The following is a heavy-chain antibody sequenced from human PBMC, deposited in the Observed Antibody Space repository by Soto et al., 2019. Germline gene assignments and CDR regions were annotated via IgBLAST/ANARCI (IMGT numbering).Heavy chain of an antibody. CDR3: ARASMVRGVTRDY. V-gene: IGHV1-18*01. CDR2: ISAYNGNT. CDR1: GFTFTSSA. D-gene: IGHD3-10*01. Sequence: ASVKVSCKASGFTFTSSAVQWVRQAPGQGLEWMGWISAYNGNTNYAQKLQGRVTMTTDTSTSTAYMELRSLRSDDTAVYYCARASMVRGVTRDYWGQGTLVTVSS. J-gene: IGHJ4*02.